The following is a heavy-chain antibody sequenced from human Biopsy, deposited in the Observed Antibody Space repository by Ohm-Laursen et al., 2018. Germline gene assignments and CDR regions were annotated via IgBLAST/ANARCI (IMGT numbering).Heavy chain of an antibody. CDR2: INHSGRT. J-gene: IGHJ6*02. CDR1: GESFNGYY. CDR3: VRGVDYYDPYHYYALDV. D-gene: IGHD3-22*01. Sequence: VTLSLTCAGYGESFNGYYWSRIRPTPGKGLEWIGEINHSGRTNYNPSLKSRVTISVDTSKNQFSQKVRSVTAADTAVYYCVRGVDYYDPYHYYALDVWGQGTTVTVSS. V-gene: IGHV4-34*01.